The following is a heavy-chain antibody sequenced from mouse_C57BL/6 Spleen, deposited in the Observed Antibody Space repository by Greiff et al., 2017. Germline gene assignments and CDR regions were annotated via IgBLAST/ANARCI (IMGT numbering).Heavy chain of an antibody. V-gene: IGHV1-18*01. Sequence: VQLQQSGPELVKPGASVKIPCKASGYTFTDYNMDWVKQSHGKSLEWIGDITPNNGGTIYNQKFKGKATLTVDKSSSTAYMELRSLTSEDTAVYYCAREGGNLYFDYWGQGTTLTVSS. J-gene: IGHJ2*01. CDR3: AREGGNLYFDY. CDR2: ITPNNGGT. CDR1: GYTFTDYN.